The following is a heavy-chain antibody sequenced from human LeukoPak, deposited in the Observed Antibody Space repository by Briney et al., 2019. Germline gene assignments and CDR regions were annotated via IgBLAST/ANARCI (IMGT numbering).Heavy chain of an antibody. CDR3: GAFTQFQVVFDY. D-gene: IGHD2-15*01. J-gene: IGHJ4*02. CDR1: GFTFSTYG. V-gene: IGHV3-30*02. Sequence: GGSLRLSCEASGFTFSTYGMHWVRQAPGKGLEWVAFIWYDGSDKNYADSVKGRFTISRDNAKNSLYLQMNSLRAEDTAVYYCGAFTQFQVVFDYWGQGTLVTVSS. CDR2: IWYDGSDK.